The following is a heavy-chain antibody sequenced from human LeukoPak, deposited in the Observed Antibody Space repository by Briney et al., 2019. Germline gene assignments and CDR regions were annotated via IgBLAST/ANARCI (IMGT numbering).Heavy chain of an antibody. Sequence: GGSLRLSCAASGLTFSSYGMHWVRQAPGKGLEWVAVIRYDGSNKYYADSVKGRFTISRDNSKNMLYLQMNSLRAEDMAVYYCAKDGSYYGSGSYLDYWGQGTLVTVSS. J-gene: IGHJ4*02. CDR2: IRYDGSNK. V-gene: IGHV3-30*02. D-gene: IGHD3-10*01. CDR1: GLTFSSYG. CDR3: AKDGSYYGSGSYLDY.